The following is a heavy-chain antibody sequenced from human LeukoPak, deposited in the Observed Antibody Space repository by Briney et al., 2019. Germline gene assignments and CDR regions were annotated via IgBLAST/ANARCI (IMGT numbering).Heavy chain of an antibody. J-gene: IGHJ3*02. CDR3: ARDPSQGIDAFDI. D-gene: IGHD3-10*01. V-gene: IGHV3-30-3*01. CDR2: ISYDGSNK. Sequence: GGSLRLSCAASGFTFSSYAMHWVRQAPGKGLEWVAVISYDGSNKYYADSVKGRFTISRDNSKNTLYLQMNSLRAEDTAVYYCARDPSQGIDAFDIWGQGTMVTVSS. CDR1: GFTFSSYA.